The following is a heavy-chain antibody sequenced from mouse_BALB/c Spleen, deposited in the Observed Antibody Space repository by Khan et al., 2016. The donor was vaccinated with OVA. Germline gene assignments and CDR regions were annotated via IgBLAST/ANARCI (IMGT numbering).Heavy chain of an antibody. J-gene: IGHJ3*01. D-gene: IGHD1-1*01. Sequence: VQLQQSGPELVKSGASVKVSCKGSGYSFTDYSLYWVKQSHEKSLEWIGSIDPNNGGTTYNQKFKDKATLTVDKSSSTAFMHLNSLTYEDSAVYYCARGGYGGFAFWGQGTLVTVSA. CDR2: IDPNNGGT. CDR3: ARGGYGGFAF. V-gene: IGHV1S135*01. CDR1: GYSFTDYS.